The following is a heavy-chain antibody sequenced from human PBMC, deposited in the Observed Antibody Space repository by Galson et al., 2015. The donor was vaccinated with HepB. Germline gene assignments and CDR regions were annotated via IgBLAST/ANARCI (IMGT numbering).Heavy chain of an antibody. CDR3: ANQSNVVKGPFHS. Sequence: SLRLSCAASRFSFSRDAMRWVRQAPGQGLGWVWGIRDSGADTYYADSVKGRFTISRDNSKNTLYLQMDYLRADDTAVYYCANQSNVVKGPFHSWGQGTLVTVSS. J-gene: IGHJ4*02. CDR1: RFSFSRDA. V-gene: IGHV3-23*01. CDR2: IRDSGADT.